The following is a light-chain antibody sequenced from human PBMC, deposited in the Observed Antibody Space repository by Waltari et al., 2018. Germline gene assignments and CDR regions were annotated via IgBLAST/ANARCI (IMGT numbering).Light chain of an antibody. CDR2: DRR. V-gene: IGLV2-23*01. Sequence: HSALTHPASVAGSPGLSTTISCPGTRSDCGGYNHVSWYQQHPGKAPKHMIYDRRKRPSGVSNRFSGSQSGNTASLTISGLQAEDEADYYCCSYAGSSTSVFGGGTKLTVL. J-gene: IGLJ2*01. CDR1: RSDCGGYNH. CDR3: CSYAGSSTSV.